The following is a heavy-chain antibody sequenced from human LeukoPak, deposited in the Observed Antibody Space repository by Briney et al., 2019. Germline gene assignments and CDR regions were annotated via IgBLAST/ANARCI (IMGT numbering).Heavy chain of an antibody. V-gene: IGHV1-69*01. D-gene: IGHD6-19*01. Sequence: ASVTVSFKASGGTFSIYAISWVRQAPGQGLEWMGGIIPIFGTANYTQRFQGRVTITADESTNTAYMELSSLRSEDTAVYYCARALYSSGWYWYSDLWGRGTLVTVSS. CDR1: GGTFSIYA. CDR3: ARALYSSGWYWYSDL. CDR2: IIPIFGTA. J-gene: IGHJ2*01.